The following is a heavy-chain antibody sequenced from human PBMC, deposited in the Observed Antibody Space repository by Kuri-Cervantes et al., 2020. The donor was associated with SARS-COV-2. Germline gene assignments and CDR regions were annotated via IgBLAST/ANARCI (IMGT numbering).Heavy chain of an antibody. J-gene: IGHJ4*02. V-gene: IGHV3-48*02. D-gene: IGHD3-22*01. CDR3: ARGDGNGYPDY. CDR2: ISSSSLTT. CDR1: GFSFSSYG. Sequence: GESLKISCAASGFSFSSYGMSWVRQAPGKGLEWMSYISSSSLTTYYADSVRGRFTISRDNAKNSLFLHMSGLRDEDTAVYYCARGDGNGYPDYWGQGTLVTVSS.